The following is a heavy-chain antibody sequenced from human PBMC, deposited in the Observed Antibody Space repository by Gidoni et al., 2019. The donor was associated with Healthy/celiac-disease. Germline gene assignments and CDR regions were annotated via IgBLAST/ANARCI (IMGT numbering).Heavy chain of an antibody. J-gene: IGHJ3*02. Sequence: QVQLVQSGAEVKKPGASVTVSCKASGYTFTSYAMHWVRQAPGQRLEWMGWINAGIGNTKYSQKFQGRVTITRDTSASTAYMELSSLRSEDTAVYYCARDGDGYTSDAFDIWGQGTMVTVSS. D-gene: IGHD5-12*01. CDR2: INAGIGNT. CDR3: ARDGDGYTSDAFDI. V-gene: IGHV1-3*01. CDR1: GYTFTSYA.